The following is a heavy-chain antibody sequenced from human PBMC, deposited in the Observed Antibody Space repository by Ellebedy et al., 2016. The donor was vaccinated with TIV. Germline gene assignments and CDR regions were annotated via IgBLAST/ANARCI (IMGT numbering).Heavy chain of an antibody. V-gene: IGHV1-2*02. CDR3: AKALSAYDYYVLDF. CDR2: INPNTGAT. CDR1: GYTFAGYY. J-gene: IGHJ4*02. D-gene: IGHD3-10*02. Sequence: AASVKVSCKTSGYTFAGYYIHWVRQAPGQGLEWMGWINPNTGATKYAQKFQGRVTMTRDTSISTTYTELSSLRSDDAAVYYCAKALSAYDYYVLDFWGQGTLLTVSS.